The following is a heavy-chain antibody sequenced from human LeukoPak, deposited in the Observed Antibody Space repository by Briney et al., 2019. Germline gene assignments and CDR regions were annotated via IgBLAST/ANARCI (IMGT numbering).Heavy chain of an antibody. J-gene: IGHJ3*02. Sequence: PGGSLRLSCAASGFTFSSYGMHWVRQAPGKGLEWVAFIRYDGSNKYYADSVKGRFTISRDNAKNSLYLQMNSLRAEDTAVYYCARVMYSSGREGAFDIWGQGTMVTVSS. CDR1: GFTFSSYG. V-gene: IGHV3-30*02. CDR2: IRYDGSNK. CDR3: ARVMYSSGREGAFDI. D-gene: IGHD6-19*01.